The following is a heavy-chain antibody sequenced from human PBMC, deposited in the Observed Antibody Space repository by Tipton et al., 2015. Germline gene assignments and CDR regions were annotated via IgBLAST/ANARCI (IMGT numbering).Heavy chain of an antibody. CDR2: VRSRGVT. J-gene: IGHJ4*02. CDR1: GGSVNDYY. V-gene: IGHV4-59*02. Sequence: TLSLTCSVSGGSVNDYYWSWIRQAPGKGLEWIGYVRSRGVTKYAPSLKSRVTMSVDTSKNLFNLRLTSMTAADTAVYFCARDPAGDYGHWGQGTLVTVSS. CDR3: ARDPAGDYGH. D-gene: IGHD4/OR15-4a*01.